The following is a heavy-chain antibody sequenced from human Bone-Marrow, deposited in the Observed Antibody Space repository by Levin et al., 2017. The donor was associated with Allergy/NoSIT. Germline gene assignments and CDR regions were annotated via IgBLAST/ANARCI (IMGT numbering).Heavy chain of an antibody. CDR3: ARDVGRTGLQARFHFWFDA. Sequence: GASVKVSCKASGYTFIGYYMHWVRQAPGQGLEWMGWINPDNGGTHSAEKFQGRVTMTRDTSINAVFLDLNSLTSDDTAVYFCARDVGRTGLQARFHFWFDAWGQGALVTVSS. CDR1: GYTFIGYY. CDR2: INPDNGGT. D-gene: IGHD6-6*01. V-gene: IGHV1-2*02. J-gene: IGHJ5*02.